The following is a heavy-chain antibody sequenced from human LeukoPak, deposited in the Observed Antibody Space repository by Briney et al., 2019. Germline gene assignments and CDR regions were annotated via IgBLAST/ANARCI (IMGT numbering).Heavy chain of an antibody. CDR1: GGSISSSSYY. Sequence: SETLSLTCTVSGGSISSSSYYWGWIRQPPGKGLEWIGSIYYSGSTYYNPSLKSRVTISVDTSKNQFSLKLSSVTAADTAVYYCARQEGGIDYWGQGTLVTVSS. J-gene: IGHJ4*02. CDR2: IYYSGST. V-gene: IGHV4-39*01. D-gene: IGHD3-16*01. CDR3: ARQEGGIDY.